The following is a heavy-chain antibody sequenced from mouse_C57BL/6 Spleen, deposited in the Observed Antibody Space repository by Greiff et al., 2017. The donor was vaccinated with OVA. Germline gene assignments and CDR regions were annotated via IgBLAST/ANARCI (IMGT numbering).Heavy chain of an antibody. D-gene: IGHD1-1*01. J-gene: IGHJ2*01. CDR3: ARITTVVEFDY. V-gene: IGHV1-64*01. CDR2: IHPNSGST. CDR1: GYTFTSYW. Sequence: QVQLKQPGAELVKPGASVKLSCKASGYTFTSYWMHWVKQRPGQGLEWIGMIHPNSGSTNYNEKFKSKATLTVDKSSSTAYMQLSSLTSEDSAVYYCARITTVVEFDYWGQGTTLTVSS.